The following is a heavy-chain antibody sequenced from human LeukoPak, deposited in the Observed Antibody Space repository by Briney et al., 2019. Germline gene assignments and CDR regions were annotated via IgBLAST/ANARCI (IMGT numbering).Heavy chain of an antibody. J-gene: IGHJ5*02. CDR3: AASMAGFNWFDP. Sequence: PGGSLRLSCAASGSTFSSNWIHWVRQAPGKGLVWVSRISKDGSSTSYAASVKGRFTISRDNAKNTLYLQMSSLRAEDTAVYYCAASMAGFNWFDPWGQGTLVTVSS. V-gene: IGHV3-74*01. D-gene: IGHD6-19*01. CDR2: ISKDGSST. CDR1: GSTFSSNW.